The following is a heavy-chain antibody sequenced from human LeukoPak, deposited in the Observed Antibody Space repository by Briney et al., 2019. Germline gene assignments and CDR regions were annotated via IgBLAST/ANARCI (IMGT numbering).Heavy chain of an antibody. CDR1: GFTFSSYW. CDR2: IKQDGSEK. J-gene: IGHJ4*02. Sequence: GGSLRLSCAASGFTFSSYWMSWVRQAPGKGLEWVANIKQDGSEKYYVDSVKGRFIISRDNAKNSLYLQMNSLRAEDTAVYYCASIYYGSGSYYWAQGPLVPVSS. CDR3: ASIYYGSGSYY. D-gene: IGHD3-10*01. V-gene: IGHV3-7*01.